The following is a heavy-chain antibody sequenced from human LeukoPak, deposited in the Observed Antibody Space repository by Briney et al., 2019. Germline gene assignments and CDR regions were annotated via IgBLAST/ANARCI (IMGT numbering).Heavy chain of an antibody. CDR3: ARHAPSDSSGWYYFDY. V-gene: IGHV4-59*08. CDR1: GGSISSYY. D-gene: IGHD6-19*01. Sequence: SETLSLTCTVSGGSISSYYWSWIRQPPGKGLEWIGYIYYSGSTNYNPSLKSRVTISVDTSKNQFSLKLSSVTAADTAVYYCARHAPSDSSGWYYFDYWGQGTLVTVSS. J-gene: IGHJ4*02. CDR2: IYYSGST.